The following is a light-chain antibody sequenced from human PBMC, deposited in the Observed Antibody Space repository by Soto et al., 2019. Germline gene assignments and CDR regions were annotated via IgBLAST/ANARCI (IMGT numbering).Light chain of an antibody. Sequence: FVLTQCAAALSVSPGERATLSCRARQLVSSNLAWYQQKPGQAPRLLNYGASTRATGIPARFSGSGSGTEFTLTISILQAEDFAVYYCQQYNTRPWTFGQGTKVDIK. V-gene: IGKV3-15*01. CDR3: QQYNTRPWT. J-gene: IGKJ1*01. CDR2: GAS. CDR1: QLVSSN.